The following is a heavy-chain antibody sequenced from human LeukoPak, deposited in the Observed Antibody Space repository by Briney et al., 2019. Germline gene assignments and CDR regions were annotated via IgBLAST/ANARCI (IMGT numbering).Heavy chain of an antibody. CDR1: GYTFTSYG. CDR2: IGAYNGKT. Sequence: ASVTVSCKASGYTFTSYGITWVRQAPGQGLEWMGWIGAYNGKTNYAQKLQGRVTMTTDTSTSTAYMESRSLRSDDTAVYYCARDGPDYGDYVNFDYWGQGTLVTVSS. J-gene: IGHJ4*02. V-gene: IGHV1-18*01. D-gene: IGHD4-17*01. CDR3: ARDGPDYGDYVNFDY.